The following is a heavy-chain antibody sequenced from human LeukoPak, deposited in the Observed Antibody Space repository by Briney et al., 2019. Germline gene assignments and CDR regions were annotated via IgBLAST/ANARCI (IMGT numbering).Heavy chain of an antibody. CDR3: ARLSSSAFTQHWFDP. Sequence: SETLSLTCTVSGGSISSYYWSWIRQPPGKGLEWIGYIYYSGSTNYNPSLKSRVTISVDTSKNQFSLKLSSVTAADTAVYYCARLSSSAFTQHWFDPWGQGTLVTVSS. CDR2: IYYSGST. D-gene: IGHD6-6*01. V-gene: IGHV4-59*08. J-gene: IGHJ5*02. CDR1: GGSISSYY.